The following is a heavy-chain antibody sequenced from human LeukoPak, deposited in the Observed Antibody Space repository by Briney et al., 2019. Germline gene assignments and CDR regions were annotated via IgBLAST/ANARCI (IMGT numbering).Heavy chain of an antibody. J-gene: IGHJ6*02. Sequence: GRSLRLSCAASGFTFSSSDMHWVRQAPGKGLELVALIWSDGSNKYYADSVKGRFTISRDNSKNTLYLQMHSLRAEDTAVYYCARDYSATVTTSRRMDVWGQGTAVTVAS. V-gene: IGHV3-33*01. CDR2: IWSDGSNK. CDR1: GFTFSSSD. CDR3: ARDYSATVTTSRRMDV. D-gene: IGHD4-17*01.